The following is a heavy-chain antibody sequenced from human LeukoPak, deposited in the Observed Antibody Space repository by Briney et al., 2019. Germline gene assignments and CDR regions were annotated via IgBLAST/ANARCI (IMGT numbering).Heavy chain of an antibody. D-gene: IGHD7-27*01. CDR2: IYHGDSNV. V-gene: IGHV5-51*01. CDR3: ARENWGSGDY. J-gene: IGHJ4*02. CDR1: CDIFTTYW. Sequence: GESLNISCNSSCDIFTTYWIGGVRETPEKGLEWMGIIYHGDSNVKYSPSFQGQVTISADESINAVYLQWSSLKASDTAMYYCARENWGSGDYWGQGTLVTVSS.